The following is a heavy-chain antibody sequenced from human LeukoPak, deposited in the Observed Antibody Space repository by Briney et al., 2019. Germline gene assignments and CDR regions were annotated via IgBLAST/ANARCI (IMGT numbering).Heavy chain of an antibody. Sequence: GGSLRLSCAASGFTFSSYGMHRVRQAPGKGLEWVAVISYDGSNKYYADSVKGRFTISRDNSKNTLYLQMNSLRAEDTAVYYCAKDYLFQYGSGSYYPYCGLDVWGKGTTVTVSS. J-gene: IGHJ6*04. CDR3: AKDYLFQYGSGSYYPYCGLDV. V-gene: IGHV3-30*18. CDR1: GFTFSSYG. D-gene: IGHD3-10*01. CDR2: ISYDGSNK.